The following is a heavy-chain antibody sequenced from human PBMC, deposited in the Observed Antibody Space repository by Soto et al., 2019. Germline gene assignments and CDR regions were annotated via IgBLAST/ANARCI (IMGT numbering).Heavy chain of an antibody. D-gene: IGHD3-9*01. J-gene: IGHJ4*02. CDR3: ARDHGRVRLKYYDILTGSNHYDY. CDR1: GFTFSSYS. CDR2: ISSSSSYI. Sequence: GGSLRLSCAASGFTFSSYSMNWVRQAPGKGLEWVSSISSSSSYIYYADSVKGRFTISRDNAKNSLYLQMNSLRAEDTAVYYCARDHGRVRLKYYDILTGSNHYDYWGQGTLVTVSS. V-gene: IGHV3-21*01.